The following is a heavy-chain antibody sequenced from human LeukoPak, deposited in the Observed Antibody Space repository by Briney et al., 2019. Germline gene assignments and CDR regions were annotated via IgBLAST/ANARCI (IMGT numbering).Heavy chain of an antibody. CDR2: TYYRSKWYN. V-gene: IGHV6-1*01. CDR3: ARGGRWVGATSYWYFDG. D-gene: IGHD1-26*01. CDR1: GDSVSSNSAA. J-gene: IGHJ2*01. Sequence: SQTLSLTCAISGDSVSSNSAAWNWIRQSPSRGLEWLGRTYYRSKWYNDYAVSVKSRITINPDTSKNQFSLQLNSVTPEDTAVYYCARGGRWVGATSYWYFDGWGRGTLVTVSS.